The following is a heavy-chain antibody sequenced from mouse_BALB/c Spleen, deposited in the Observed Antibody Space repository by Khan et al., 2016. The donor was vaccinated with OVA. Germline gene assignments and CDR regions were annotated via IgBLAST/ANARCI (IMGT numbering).Heavy chain of an antibody. V-gene: IGHV5-6*01. J-gene: IGHJ3*01. CDR2: VSTGGSYT. D-gene: IGHD1-1*01. CDR1: GFTFSTYG. Sequence: EVELVESGGDLVKPGGSLKLSCAASGFTFSTYGMSWVRQTPDKRLEWVATVSTGGSYTYYPDSVKGRFTISSDNAKNTLYLQMSGLKSEDTNMFYCTRLAYYYDSEGFDYWGQGTLVTVSA. CDR3: TRLAYYYDSEGFDY.